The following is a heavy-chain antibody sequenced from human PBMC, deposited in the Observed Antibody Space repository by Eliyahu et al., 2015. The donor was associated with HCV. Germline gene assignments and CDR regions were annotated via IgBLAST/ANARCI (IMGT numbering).Heavy chain of an antibody. J-gene: IGHJ5*02. V-gene: IGHV4-59*01. Sequence: QVQLQESGPGLVKPSETLSLTCTVXGGPITTYXWSWXRXPPGKGLEWIXYIHYXGSTNINPSLKSRVTISLDTSKNQFSLNLTSVTAADTAMYYCASGGGGIAVTGTGGWFDPWGQGTLVTVSS. CDR3: ASGGGGIAVTGTGGWFDP. D-gene: IGHD6-19*01. CDR2: IHYXGST. CDR1: GGPITTYX.